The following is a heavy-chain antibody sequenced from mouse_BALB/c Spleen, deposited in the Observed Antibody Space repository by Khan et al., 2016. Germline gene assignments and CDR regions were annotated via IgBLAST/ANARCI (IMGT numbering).Heavy chain of an antibody. J-gene: IGHJ2*01. D-gene: IGHD1-1*01. CDR2: ISSGGTT. Sequence: EVELVESGGGLVKPGGSLKLSCAASGFTFSSHAMSWVRQTPEKRLEWVASISSGGTTFYPDSLKGRFTISRDNARNILYLQMSSLRSEDTAMYYCVRGVITVVDYFDYWGQGTTLTVSS. CDR1: GFTFSSHA. V-gene: IGHV5-6-5*01. CDR3: VRGVITVVDYFDY.